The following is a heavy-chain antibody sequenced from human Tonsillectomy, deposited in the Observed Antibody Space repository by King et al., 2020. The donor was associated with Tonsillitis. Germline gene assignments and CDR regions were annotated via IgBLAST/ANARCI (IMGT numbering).Heavy chain of an antibody. CDR1: GDSISSGSYC. CDR3: ARNKGHCDGCSCFPYNY. Sequence: QLQESGPGLVKPSETLSLTCTVSGDSISSGSYCWGWIRQPPGKGLEWIGCIFYSGTTYYKSSLKSRVTISVDTSRNQFSLRMSSVTAADTAVYYCARNKGHCDGCSCFPYNYWGQGTLVTVSS. J-gene: IGHJ4*02. CDR2: IFYSGTT. D-gene: IGHD2-15*01. V-gene: IGHV4-39*01.